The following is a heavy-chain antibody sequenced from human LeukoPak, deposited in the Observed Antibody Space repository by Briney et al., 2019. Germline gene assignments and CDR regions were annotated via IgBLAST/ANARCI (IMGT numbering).Heavy chain of an antibody. D-gene: IGHD3-3*01. J-gene: IGHJ4*02. CDR3: ARDYGLERGDY. V-gene: IGHV4-61*02. CDR2: IYTSGST. Sequence: SQTLSLTCTVSGGSISSGRYYWSWIRQPAGKGLEWIGRIYTSGSTNYNPSLESRVTISVDTSKNQFSLKLSSVTAADTAVYYCARDYGLERGDYWGQGTLVTVSS. CDR1: GGSISSGRYY.